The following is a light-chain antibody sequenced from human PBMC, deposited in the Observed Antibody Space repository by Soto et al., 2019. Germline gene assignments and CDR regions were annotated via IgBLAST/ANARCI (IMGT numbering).Light chain of an antibody. CDR1: QSVTSSD. J-gene: IGKJ5*01. V-gene: IGKV3D-20*02. CDR2: GAS. CDR3: QQRSNWPPSIT. Sequence: EVVLTQSPGTLSLSPGERATLSCRASQSVTSSDLAWYQQKPGQAPRLLISGASSRATGIPDRFSGSGSGTDFTLTISSLEPEDFAVYYCQQRSNWPPSITFGQGTRLEIK.